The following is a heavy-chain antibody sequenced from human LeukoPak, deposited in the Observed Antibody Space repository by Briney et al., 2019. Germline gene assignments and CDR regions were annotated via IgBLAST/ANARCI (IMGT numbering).Heavy chain of an antibody. V-gene: IGHV1-69*01. J-gene: IGHJ4*02. Sequence: SVKVSCKASGGTFSSYAISWVRQAPGQGLEWMGGIIPIFGTANYAQKFQGRVTITADESTSTAYMELSSLRSEDTAVYYCAVRGVDKYYFDYWGQGTLVTVSS. CDR2: IIPIFGTA. CDR3: AVRGVDKYYFDY. CDR1: GGTFSSYA. D-gene: IGHD3-10*01.